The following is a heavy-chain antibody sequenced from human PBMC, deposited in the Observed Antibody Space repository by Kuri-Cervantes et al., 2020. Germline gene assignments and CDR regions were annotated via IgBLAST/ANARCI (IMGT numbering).Heavy chain of an antibody. J-gene: IGHJ6*02. CDR1: GGTFSSYA. D-gene: IGHD3-3*01. CDR3: AVSLRFLEWLGYYYYGMDV. V-gene: IGHV1-69*13. CDR2: IIPIFGTA. Sequence: SVKVSCKASGGTFSSYAISWVRQAPGQGLEWMGGIIPIFGTANYAQKFQGRVTITADESTSTAYMELSSLRSEDTAVYYCAVSLRFLEWLGYYYYGMDVWGQGTTVTVSS.